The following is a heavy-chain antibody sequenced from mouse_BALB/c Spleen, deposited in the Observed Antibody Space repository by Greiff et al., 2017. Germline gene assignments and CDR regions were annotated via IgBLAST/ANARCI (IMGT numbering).Heavy chain of an antibody. J-gene: IGHJ2*01. CDR1: GFSLTSYG. Sequence: QVQLKESGPGLVAPSQSLSITCTVSGFSLTSYGVHWVRRPLGKGLEWLGVIWAGGSTNYNSALMSRLSISKDNSKSQVFLKMNSLQTDDTAMYYCARGDCTRVYFDYWGQGTTLTVSS. V-gene: IGHV2-9*02. CDR3: ARGDCTRVYFDY. CDR2: IWAGGST.